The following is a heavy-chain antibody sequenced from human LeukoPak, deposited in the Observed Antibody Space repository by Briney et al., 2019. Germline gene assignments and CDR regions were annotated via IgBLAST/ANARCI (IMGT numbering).Heavy chain of an antibody. CDR2: MNPNSGRR. J-gene: IGHJ5*02. D-gene: IGHD3-10*01. V-gene: IGHV1-8*01. CDR1: GYTFSSYD. Sequence: ASVKVSSTASGYTFSSYDIYWARQPPGQGHESKGWMNPNSGRRGYAQKFQDRVTMTRNTFISTAYMALSSLRSEDTAVYYCARGGGAYYYCSGRARVVYIWFDPWGQGTLVTASS. CDR3: ARGGGAYYYCSGRARVVYIWFDP.